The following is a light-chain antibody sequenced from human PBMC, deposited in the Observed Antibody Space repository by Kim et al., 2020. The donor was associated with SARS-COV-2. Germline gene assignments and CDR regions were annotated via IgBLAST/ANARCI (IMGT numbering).Light chain of an antibody. J-gene: IGKJ3*01. Sequence: ASVGDRVTITCLASQGISSYLAWYQQIPGKAPNLLIYDATTLQSGVPSRFSGGGSGTDFTLTISSLQPEDFATYYCQQLNSFPPVFGPGTKVDIK. CDR1: QGISSY. V-gene: IGKV1-9*01. CDR3: QQLNSFPPV. CDR2: DAT.